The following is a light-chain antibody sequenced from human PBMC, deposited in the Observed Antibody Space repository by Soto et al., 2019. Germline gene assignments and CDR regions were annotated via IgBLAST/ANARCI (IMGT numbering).Light chain of an antibody. CDR1: QNINNY. J-gene: IGKJ5*01. CDR2: DAS. CDR3: QQYENLPT. V-gene: IGKV1-33*01. Sequence: DSHMTQSPCSLSASVVVRVTFNCPASQNINNYLNWYQQKPGRAPKLLIYDASNLEAGVPSRFRGSGSGTDFTFTISRLQPEDIATYYCQQYENLPTFGQGTRLEIK.